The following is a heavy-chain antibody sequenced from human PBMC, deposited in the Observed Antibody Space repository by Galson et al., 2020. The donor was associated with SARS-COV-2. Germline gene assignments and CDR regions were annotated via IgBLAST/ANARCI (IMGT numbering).Heavy chain of an antibody. CDR3: ARLGIAEHPVGGMDV. Sequence: ETSETLSLTCTVSGGSISSYYWSWIRQPPGKGLEWIGYIYYSGSTNYNPSLTSRVTISVDTSKNQFSLKLSSVTAADTAVYYCARLGIAEHPVGGMDVWGKGTTVTVSS. CDR2: IYYSGST. D-gene: IGHD6-13*01. J-gene: IGHJ6*04. CDR1: GGSISSYY. V-gene: IGHV4-59*01.